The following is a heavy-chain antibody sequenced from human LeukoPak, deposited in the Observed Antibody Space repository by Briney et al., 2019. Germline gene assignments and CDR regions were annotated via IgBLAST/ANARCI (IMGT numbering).Heavy chain of an antibody. V-gene: IGHV3-30-3*01. Sequence: GGSLRLSCAASGFTFSSYAMHWVRQAPGKGLEWVVVISYDGSNKYYADSVKGRFTISRDNAKNSLYLQMNSLRAEDTALYYCAKDMALTGSGSYPFDYWGQGTLVTVSS. J-gene: IGHJ4*02. D-gene: IGHD1-26*01. CDR3: AKDMALTGSGSYPFDY. CDR2: ISYDGSNK. CDR1: GFTFSSYA.